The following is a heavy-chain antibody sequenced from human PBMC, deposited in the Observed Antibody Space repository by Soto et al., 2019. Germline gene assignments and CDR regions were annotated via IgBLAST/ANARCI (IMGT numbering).Heavy chain of an antibody. J-gene: IGHJ6*02. CDR1: GGSLSGYY. CDR3: ATSGGLKWLRLSYYYCMDV. D-gene: IGHD5-12*01. Sequence: PSETLSLTCAVYGGSLSGYYWSWIRQPPGKGLEWIGEINHSGSTNYNPSLKRRVTISVDTSKNQFSLRLGSVTAPDTAVYYCATSGGLKWLRLSYYYCMDVWGRGTTVTVSS. CDR2: INHSGST. V-gene: IGHV4-34*01.